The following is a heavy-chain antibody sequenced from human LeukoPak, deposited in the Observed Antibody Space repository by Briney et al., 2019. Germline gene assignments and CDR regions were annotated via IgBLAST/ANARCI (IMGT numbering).Heavy chain of an antibody. D-gene: IGHD3-9*01. CDR3: ARARFDNYYFDY. J-gene: IGHJ4*02. Sequence: GGSLRLSCAASGFTFSSYSMNWVRQAPGKGLEWVSSISSSSSYIYYADSVKGRFTISRDNAKNSLYLQMNSLRAEDTAVYYCARARFDNYYFDYWGQGTLVTVSS. V-gene: IGHV3-21*01. CDR2: ISSSSSYI. CDR1: GFTFSSYS.